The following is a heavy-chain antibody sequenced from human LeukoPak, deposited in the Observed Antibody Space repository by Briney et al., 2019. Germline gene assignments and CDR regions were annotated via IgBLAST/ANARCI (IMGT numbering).Heavy chain of an antibody. D-gene: IGHD6-13*01. V-gene: IGHV3-30*02. CDR1: GFTVSSNY. J-gene: IGHJ4*02. CDR2: IRYDGSNK. Sequence: GGSLRLSCAASGFTVSSNYMSWVRQAPGKGLEGVAFIRYDGSNKYYADSVKGRFTISRDNSKNTLYLQMNSLRTEDTAVYYCAKDKEGYSSSWSFDYWGQGTLVTVSS. CDR3: AKDKEGYSSSWSFDY.